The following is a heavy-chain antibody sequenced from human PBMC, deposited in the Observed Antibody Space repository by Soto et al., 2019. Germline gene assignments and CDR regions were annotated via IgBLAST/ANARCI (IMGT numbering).Heavy chain of an antibody. CDR2: IYRTGNT. CDR1: GDSMTSGDYS. V-gene: IGHV4-30-2*01. D-gene: IGHD2-2*01. CDR3: ARGDYQYSVDY. Sequence: QLQLQESGSRLVQSSQTLSLTCTVSGDSMTSGDYSWSWIRQPPGKDLEWLGYIYRTGNTHYSPSLKRRVSISQDRSKNQFSLELTSVTAADTAVYYCARGDYQYSVDYWGQGTLVTVSS. J-gene: IGHJ4*02.